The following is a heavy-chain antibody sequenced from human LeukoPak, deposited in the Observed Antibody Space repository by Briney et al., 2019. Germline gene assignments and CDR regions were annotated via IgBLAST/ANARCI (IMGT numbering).Heavy chain of an antibody. V-gene: IGHV3-21*01. CDR1: GFTFSSYT. D-gene: IGHD2-2*01. CDR2: ISGSSYYI. Sequence: GGSLRLSCAASGFTFSSYTMNWVRQAPGKGLEWVSSISGSSYYIYYADSVKGRFTISRDNGKNSLYLQMNSLTDEDTAVYYCARAPPASTYDYWGQGTLVTVSS. CDR3: ARAPPASTYDY. J-gene: IGHJ4*02.